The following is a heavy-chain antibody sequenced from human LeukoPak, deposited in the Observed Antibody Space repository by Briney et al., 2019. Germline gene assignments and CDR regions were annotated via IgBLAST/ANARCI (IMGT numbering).Heavy chain of an antibody. CDR3: ATFSYAGNAGGSVGY. Sequence: GGSLRLSCAASGFTFSSYGMHWVRQAPGKGLEWVAFIRYDGSNKYYADSVKGRFTISRDTSKNTVYLQMNSLRAEDTAVYYCATFSYAGNAGGSVGYWGQGTLVTVSS. CDR1: GFTFSSYG. CDR2: IRYDGSNK. J-gene: IGHJ4*02. D-gene: IGHD4-23*01. V-gene: IGHV3-30*02.